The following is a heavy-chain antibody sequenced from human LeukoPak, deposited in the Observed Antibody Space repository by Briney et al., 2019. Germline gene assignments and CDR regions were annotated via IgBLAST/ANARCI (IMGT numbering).Heavy chain of an antibody. CDR1: TFTXXY. V-gene: IGHV1-2*02. J-gene: IGHJ6*02. CDR3: ARDYGYCSGGSCYHYYYYYGMDV. D-gene: IGHD2-15*01. CDR2: INPNSGGT. Sequence: TFTXXYMHWVRQAPGQGLEWMGWINPNSGGTNYAQKFQGRVTMTRDTSISTAYMELSRLRSDDTAVYYCARDYGYCSGGSCYHYYYYYGMDVWGQGTTVTVSS.